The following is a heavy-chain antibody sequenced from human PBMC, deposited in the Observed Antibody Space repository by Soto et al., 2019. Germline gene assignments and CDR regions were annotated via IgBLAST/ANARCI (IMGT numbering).Heavy chain of an antibody. J-gene: IGHJ5*02. Sequence: QLQLQESGSGLVKPSQTLSLTCAVSGGSISSGGYSWSWIRQPPGKGLEWIGYIYHSGSTYYNPSLKSRVTISVDRSKNQFSLKLSSVTAADTAVYYCARYYDFWSGYYVAGWFDPWGQGTLVTVSS. CDR3: ARYYDFWSGYYVAGWFDP. V-gene: IGHV4-30-2*01. CDR2: IYHSGST. CDR1: GGSISSGGYS. D-gene: IGHD3-3*01.